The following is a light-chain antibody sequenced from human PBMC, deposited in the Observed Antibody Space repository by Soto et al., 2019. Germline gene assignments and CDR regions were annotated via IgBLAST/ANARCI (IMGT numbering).Light chain of an antibody. CDR2: AAS. V-gene: IGKV1-17*01. CDR1: QGIGND. Sequence: DIQMTQSPSSLSASIGDRVTVTCRASQGIGNDLGWYQQKPGKAPKRLIFAASSLQSGVPSRFSGSGSETQFTLTISSLKPAYCATFYRLQHRAYPYTLGQGTKLEIK. CDR3: LQHRAYPYT. J-gene: IGKJ2*01.